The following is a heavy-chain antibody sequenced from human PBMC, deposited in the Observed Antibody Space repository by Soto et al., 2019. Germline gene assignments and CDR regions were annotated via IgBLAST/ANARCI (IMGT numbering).Heavy chain of an antibody. J-gene: IGHJ3*02. D-gene: IGHD5-12*01. CDR3: AKGRWLQFWAFDI. Sequence: QVQLVESGGGVVQPGRSLRLSCAASGFTCSSYGMHWVRQAPGKGLEWVAVISYDGSNKYYADSVKGRFTISRDNSKNTLYLQMNSLRAEDTAVSYCAKGRWLQFWAFDIWGQGTMVTVSS. CDR1: GFTCSSYG. CDR2: ISYDGSNK. V-gene: IGHV3-30*18.